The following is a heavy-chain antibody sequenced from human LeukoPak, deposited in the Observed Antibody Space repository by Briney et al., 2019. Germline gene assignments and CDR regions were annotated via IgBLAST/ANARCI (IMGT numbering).Heavy chain of an antibody. CDR2: IRSSSTLI. CDR3: ATYIANSGRRSDY. V-gene: IGHV3-48*01. J-gene: IGHJ4*02. CDR1: GFAFSNYG. D-gene: IGHD2-15*01. Sequence: GGSLRLSCAASGFAFSNYGMNWVRQVPGKGLEWISYIRSSSTLIQYADSVKGRFTISRDNGKNSLYLQMNSLRAEDSAVYYCATYIANSGRRSDYWGQGTLVTVSS.